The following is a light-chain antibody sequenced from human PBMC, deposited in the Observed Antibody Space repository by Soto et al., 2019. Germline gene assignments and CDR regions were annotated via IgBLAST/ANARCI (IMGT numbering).Light chain of an antibody. CDR3: QQYNNWPPYT. CDR1: QSVSSN. V-gene: IGKV3-15*01. Sequence: EIVMTQSPATLSVSPGERVTLSCRASQSVSSNLAWPQQKPGQVPRLLIYGASTRASGIPARFSGSGSGTGFTLTISSLQSEDCAIYYCQQYNNWPPYTFGQGTKLEIK. J-gene: IGKJ2*01. CDR2: GAS.